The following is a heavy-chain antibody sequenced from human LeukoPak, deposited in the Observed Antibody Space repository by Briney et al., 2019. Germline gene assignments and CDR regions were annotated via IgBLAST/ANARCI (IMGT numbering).Heavy chain of an antibody. J-gene: IGHJ6*02. D-gene: IGHD3-22*01. V-gene: IGHV3-23*01. Sequence: GGSLRLSCAASGFTFSSYAMSWVRQAPGKGLEWVSAISGSGGSTYYADSVKGRFTISRDNSKNTLYLQMNSLRAEDTAVYYCAKDRPGGGDSSGYPGSSDYYGMDVWGQGTTVTVSS. CDR3: AKDRPGGGDSSGYPGSSDYYGMDV. CDR2: ISGSGGST. CDR1: GFTFSSYA.